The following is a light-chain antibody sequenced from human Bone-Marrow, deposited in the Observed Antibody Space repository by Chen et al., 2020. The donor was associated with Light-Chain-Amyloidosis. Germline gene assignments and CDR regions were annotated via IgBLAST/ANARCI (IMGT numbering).Light chain of an antibody. CDR1: TSNVGGDY. Sequence: QSVLTQPPSASGAPGQRVTISCSGSTSNVGGDYVYWYQQLPGSAPRLLFYSNDQRPSGVPDRFSASQSGTSAFLAISGLRSEDEGDYYCAAWDASLSGPVFGGGTKLTVL. CDR2: SND. CDR3: AAWDASLSGPV. J-gene: IGLJ3*02. V-gene: IGLV1-47*01.